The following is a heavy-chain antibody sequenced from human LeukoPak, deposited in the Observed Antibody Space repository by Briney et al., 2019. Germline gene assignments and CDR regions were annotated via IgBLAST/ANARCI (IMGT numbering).Heavy chain of an antibody. CDR1: GGSFSGYY. CDR2: INHSGST. CDR3: ARHVSPYYDILTGYYEPDAFDI. V-gene: IGHV4-34*01. Sequence: SETLSLTCAVYGGSFSGYYWSWIRQPPGKGLEWIGEINHSGSTNDNPSLKSRVTISVDTSKNQFSLKLSSVTAADTAVYYCARHVSPYYDILTGYYEPDAFDIWGQGTMVTISS. D-gene: IGHD3-9*01. J-gene: IGHJ3*02.